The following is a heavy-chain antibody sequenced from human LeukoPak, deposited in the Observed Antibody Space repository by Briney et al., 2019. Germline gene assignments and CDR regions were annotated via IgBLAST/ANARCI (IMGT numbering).Heavy chain of an antibody. Sequence: SETLSLTCTVSGGPITSDGHYPSWIRQHPGKGLEWIGYIYYNGNTYYNPSLKSRVTISVDTSKNQFSLNLSSVTAADTAVYYCARGGLWWFDPWGQGTLVTVSS. CDR2: IYYNGNT. V-gene: IGHV4-31*03. CDR3: ARGGLWWFDP. CDR1: GGPITSDGHY. J-gene: IGHJ5*02. D-gene: IGHD2-21*01.